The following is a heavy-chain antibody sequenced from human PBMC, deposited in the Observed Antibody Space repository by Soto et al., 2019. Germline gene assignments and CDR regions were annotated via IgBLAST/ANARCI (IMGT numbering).Heavy chain of an antibody. V-gene: IGHV1-69*02. CDR2: IIPILGIA. CDR1: GGTFSSYT. Sequence: SVKVSCKASGGTFSSYTISWVLQAPGQGLEWMGRIIPILGIANYAQKFQGRVTITADKSTSTAYMELSSLRSEDTAVYYCARGLGYYYGSGSPSSGYWGQGTLVTVSS. J-gene: IGHJ4*02. D-gene: IGHD3-10*01. CDR3: ARGLGYYYGSGSPSSGY.